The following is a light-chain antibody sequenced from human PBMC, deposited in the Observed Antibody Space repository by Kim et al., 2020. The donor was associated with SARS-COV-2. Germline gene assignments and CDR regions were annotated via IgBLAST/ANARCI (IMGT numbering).Light chain of an antibody. J-gene: IGKJ2*01. CDR3: QQYYTYPYT. CDR2: AAS. V-gene: IGKV1-8*01. Sequence: SASRGDRVTITCRASQCISTYLAWYQQKPGKAPKLLIYAASTLQSGVPSRFSGSGSATEFTLTISCLQSDDFATYYCQQYYTYPYTFGQGTKLEI. CDR1: QCISTY.